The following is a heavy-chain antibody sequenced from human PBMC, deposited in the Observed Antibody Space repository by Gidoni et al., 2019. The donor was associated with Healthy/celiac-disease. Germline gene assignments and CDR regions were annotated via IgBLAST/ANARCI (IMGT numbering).Heavy chain of an antibody. CDR2: ISSSSSTI. V-gene: IGHV3-48*02. CDR3: ARDRWGYFDWLPLAAYYYYGMDV. Sequence: EVQLVESGGGLVQPGGSLRRSCAASGFTFSSYSLNWVRQAPGKGLEWVSYISSSSSTIYYADSVKGRFTISRDNAKNSLYLQMNSLRDEDTAVYYCARDRWGYFDWLPLAAYYYYGMDVWGQGTTVTVSS. J-gene: IGHJ6*02. D-gene: IGHD3-9*01. CDR1: GFTFSSYS.